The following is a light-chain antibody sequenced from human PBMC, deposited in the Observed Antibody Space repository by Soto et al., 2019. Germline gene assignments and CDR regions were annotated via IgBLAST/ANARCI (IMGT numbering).Light chain of an antibody. CDR2: AAS. CDR3: QQARRFPIT. CDR1: QDISNW. V-gene: IGKV1-12*01. J-gene: IGKJ5*01. Sequence: DIQMTQSPSSVSAPVGDRVTISCRASQDISNWLAWYQQKPGEAPTFLIYAASNLQSGVPSKFSVSGSGTDFNLTLSSLQPEDFAVYYCQQARRFPITFGQGTRLEIK.